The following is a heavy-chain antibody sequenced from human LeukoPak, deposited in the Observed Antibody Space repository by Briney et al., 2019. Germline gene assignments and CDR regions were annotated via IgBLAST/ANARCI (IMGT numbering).Heavy chain of an antibody. CDR3: ARETSQKGAHYMDV. CDR2: IYYSGYT. Sequence: PPETLSLTCTVSGGSISSYYWSWIRQPPGKGLKWIGNIYYSGYTTYSPSLRSRVTISVDTSKNHFSLKLSSVTAADTAVYYCARETSQKGAHYMDVWGKGTTITISS. D-gene: IGHD3-16*01. CDR1: GGSISSYY. J-gene: IGHJ6*03. V-gene: IGHV4-59*01.